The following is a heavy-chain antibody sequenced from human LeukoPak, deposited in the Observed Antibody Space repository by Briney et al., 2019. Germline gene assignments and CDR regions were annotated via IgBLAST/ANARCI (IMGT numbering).Heavy chain of an antibody. CDR2: INPSGGST. CDR1: GYTFTSYY. CDR3: ARGGPVLRYFDWWFDP. Sequence: ASVKVSCKASGYTFTSYYIHWVRQAPGQGLEWMGIINPSGGSTSYAQKFQGRVTMTRDMSTSTVYMELSSLRSEDTAVYYCARGGPVLRYFDWWFDPWGQGTLVTVSS. D-gene: IGHD3-9*01. V-gene: IGHV1-46*01. J-gene: IGHJ5*02.